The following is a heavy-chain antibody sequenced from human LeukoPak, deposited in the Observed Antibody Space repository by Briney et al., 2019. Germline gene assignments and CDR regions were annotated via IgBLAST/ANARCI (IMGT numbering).Heavy chain of an antibody. V-gene: IGHV3-7*03. Sequence: GGSLRLSCAASRFTFSSYWMSWVRQAPGKGLEWVANIKQDGSEKYYVDSVKGRFTISRDNAKNSLYLQMNSLRAEDTALYYCARGTMLRFLEWLLYQGSFDYWGQGTLVTVSS. CDR2: IKQDGSEK. CDR1: RFTFSSYW. J-gene: IGHJ4*02. D-gene: IGHD3-3*01. CDR3: ARGTMLRFLEWLLYQGSFDY.